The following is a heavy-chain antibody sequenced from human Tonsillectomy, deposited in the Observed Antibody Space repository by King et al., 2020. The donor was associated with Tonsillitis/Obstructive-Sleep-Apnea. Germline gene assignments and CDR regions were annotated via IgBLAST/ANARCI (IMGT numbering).Heavy chain of an antibody. CDR1: GGSISSYY. CDR2: IYYSGST. J-gene: IGHJ5*02. Sequence: VQLQESGPGLVKPSETLSLTCTVSGGSISSYYWSWIRQPPGKGLEWIGYIYYSGSTNYNPSLTSRVTISVDTSTNQFSLKLSSVTAADTAVYYCARLSITIFGVVIMGSWFDLWGQGTLVTVSS. CDR3: ARLSITIFGVVIMGSWFDL. V-gene: IGHV4-59*01. D-gene: IGHD3-3*01.